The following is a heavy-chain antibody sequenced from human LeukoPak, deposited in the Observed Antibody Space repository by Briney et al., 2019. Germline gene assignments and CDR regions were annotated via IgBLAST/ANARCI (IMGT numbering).Heavy chain of an antibody. Sequence: PGGSLRLSCAASGFTFSDYYMSWIRQAPGKGLEWVSYISSSGSTIYYADSVKGRFTISRDNAKNSLYLQMNSLRAEDTAVYYCARVLHAYLQSSPLNYWGQGTLVTVSS. V-gene: IGHV3-11*04. D-gene: IGHD4-11*01. CDR1: GFTFSDYY. CDR2: ISSSGSTI. J-gene: IGHJ4*02. CDR3: ARVLHAYLQSSPLNY.